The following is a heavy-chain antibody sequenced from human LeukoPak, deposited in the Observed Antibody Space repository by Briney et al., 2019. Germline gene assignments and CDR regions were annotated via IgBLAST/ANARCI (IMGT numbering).Heavy chain of an antibody. CDR2: IKEDGSVR. CDR1: GFTFGRSW. Sequence: GGSLRLSCGVSGFTFGRSWMSWVRQTPAKGLEFVANIKEDGSVRNYVDSVQGRFTISRDNAKNSLYLHMNSLRAEDTAVYYCARDPSYSSFDYWGQGTLVTVSS. CDR3: ARDPSYSSFDY. D-gene: IGHD6-13*01. V-gene: IGHV3-7*01. J-gene: IGHJ4*02.